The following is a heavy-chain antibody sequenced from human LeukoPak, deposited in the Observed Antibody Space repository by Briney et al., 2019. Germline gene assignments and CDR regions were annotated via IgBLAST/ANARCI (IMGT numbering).Heavy chain of an antibody. V-gene: IGHV6-1*01. Sequence: SQTLSLTLAISRGSVSSNSAASNWFRQSPSRGLEWLGRTYYRSRWYNDYAVSVKSRITINPDTSKKQFSLQLNSVTPEDTAVYYCARFNSSSKWFDPWGQGTLVTVSS. D-gene: IGHD6-6*01. CDR1: RGSVSSNSAA. J-gene: IGHJ5*02. CDR2: TYYRSRWYN. CDR3: ARFNSSSKWFDP.